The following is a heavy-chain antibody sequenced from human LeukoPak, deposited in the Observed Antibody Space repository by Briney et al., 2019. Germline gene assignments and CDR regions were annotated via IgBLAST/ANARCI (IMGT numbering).Heavy chain of an antibody. D-gene: IGHD6-19*01. Sequence: GGSLRLSCAASGFTFSNYWMSWVRQAPGKGLEWVANIKQDGSEKYYVDSVKGRFTISRDNAKNSLYLQMNSLRGEDTAVYYCARALPPVYSSGWYNLLDYYYYYMDVWGKGTTVTVSS. CDR1: GFTFSNYW. CDR2: IKQDGSEK. CDR3: ARALPPVYSSGWYNLLDYYYYYMDV. J-gene: IGHJ6*03. V-gene: IGHV3-7*04.